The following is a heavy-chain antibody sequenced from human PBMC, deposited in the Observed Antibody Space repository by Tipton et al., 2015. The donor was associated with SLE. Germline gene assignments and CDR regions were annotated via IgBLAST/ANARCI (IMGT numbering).Heavy chain of an antibody. CDR1: GFTFSSYW. CDR3: TSLTGDYSNYFRWFDP. CDR2: INSDGSST. V-gene: IGHV3-74*01. Sequence: SLRLSCAASGFTFSSYWMHWVRQAPGKGLVWVSRINSDGSSTSYADSVKGRFTISRDNAKNTLYLKMNSLRAEDTAVYYCTSLTGDYSNYFRWFDPWGQGTLVTVSS. D-gene: IGHD4-11*01. J-gene: IGHJ5*02.